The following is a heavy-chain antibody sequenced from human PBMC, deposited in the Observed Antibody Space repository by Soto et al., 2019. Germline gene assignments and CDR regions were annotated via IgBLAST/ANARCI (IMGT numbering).Heavy chain of an antibody. Sequence: GGSLRLSCVASGFTFTGSAMHWVRQASGKGLEWVGRIRSKANSNATAYAASVKGRFTISRDDSKNTAYMQMNSLKTEDTAVYYCTRHVRYFDCLDFDDWGQGTLVTVSS. CDR2: IRSKANSNAT. CDR3: TRHVRYFDCLDFDD. V-gene: IGHV3-73*01. J-gene: IGHJ4*02. D-gene: IGHD3-9*01. CDR1: GFTFTGSA.